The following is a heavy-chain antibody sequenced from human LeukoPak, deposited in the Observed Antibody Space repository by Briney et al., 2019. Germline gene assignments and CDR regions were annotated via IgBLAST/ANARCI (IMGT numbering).Heavy chain of an antibody. D-gene: IGHD5-12*01. Sequence: SGGSLRLSCAASGFTFSSYSMNWVRQAPGEGLEWVSYISSSSSTIYYADSVKGRFTISRDNAKNSLYLQMNSLRAEDTAVYYCARGEYGGYNPWGQGTLVTVSS. CDR2: ISSSSSTI. J-gene: IGHJ5*02. CDR1: GFTFSSYS. V-gene: IGHV3-48*04. CDR3: ARGEYGGYNP.